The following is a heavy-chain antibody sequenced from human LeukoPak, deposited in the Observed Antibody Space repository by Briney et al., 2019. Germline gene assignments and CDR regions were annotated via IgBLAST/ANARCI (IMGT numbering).Heavy chain of an antibody. CDR3: ARGSVYYYDSSGFDC. V-gene: IGHV4-34*01. CDR2: INHSGST. CDR1: GGSFSGYY. D-gene: IGHD3-22*01. J-gene: IGHJ4*02. Sequence: SETLSLTCAVYGGSFSGYYWSWIRQPPGKGLEWIGEINHSGSTNYNPSLKSRVTISVDTSKNQFSLKLSSVTAADTAVYYCARGSVYYYDSSGFDCWGQGTLVTVSS.